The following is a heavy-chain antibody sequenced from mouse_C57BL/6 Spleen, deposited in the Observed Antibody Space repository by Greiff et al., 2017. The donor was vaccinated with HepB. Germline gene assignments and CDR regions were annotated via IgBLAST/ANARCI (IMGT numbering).Heavy chain of an antibody. D-gene: IGHD1-1*01. V-gene: IGHV1-80*01. J-gene: IGHJ1*03. CDR1: GYAFSSYW. CDR2: IYPGDGDT. CDR3: ARETTVPQYFDV. Sequence: QVQLKESGAELVKPGASVKISCKASGYAFSSYWMNWVKQRPGKGLEWIGQIYPGDGDTNYNGKFKGKATLTADKSSSTAYMQLSSLTSEDSAVYFCARETTVPQYFDVWGTGTTVTVSS.